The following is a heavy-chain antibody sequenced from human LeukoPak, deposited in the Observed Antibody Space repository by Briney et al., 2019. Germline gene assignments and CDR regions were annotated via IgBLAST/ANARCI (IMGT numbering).Heavy chain of an antibody. CDR2: ISGSGGST. CDR3: ARGSYYDVESDY. J-gene: IGHJ4*02. V-gene: IGHV3-23*01. D-gene: IGHD1-26*01. Sequence: GGSLRLSCAASEFTFSSYAMSWVRQAPGKGLERVSAISGSGGSTYYADSVKGRFTISRDNSKNTLYLQMNSLRAEDTAVYYCARGSYYDVESDYWGQGTLVTVSS. CDR1: EFTFSSYA.